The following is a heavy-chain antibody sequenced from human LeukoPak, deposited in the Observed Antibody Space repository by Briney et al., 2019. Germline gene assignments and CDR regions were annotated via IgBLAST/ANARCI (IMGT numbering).Heavy chain of an antibody. CDR2: IYYSGST. CDR3: ARRSVSGGEITY. D-gene: IGHD2-15*01. V-gene: IGHV4-59*08. CDR1: GGSISSYY. J-gene: IGHJ4*02. Sequence: SQTLSLTCTVSGGSISSYYWSWIRQPPGKGLEWIGYIYYSGSTNYNPSLKSRVTISVDTSKNQFSLKLSSVTAADTAVYYCARRSVSGGEITYWGQGTLVTVSS.